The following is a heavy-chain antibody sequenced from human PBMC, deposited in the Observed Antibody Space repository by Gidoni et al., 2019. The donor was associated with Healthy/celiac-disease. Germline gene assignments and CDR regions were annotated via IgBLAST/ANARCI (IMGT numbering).Heavy chain of an antibody. Sequence: QLQRVQSGAGVKKRGASVQVSCKASGYTFTGYYMHWVRQAPGQGLEWMGWINPNSGGTNYAQKFQGRVTMTRDTSISTAYMELSRLRSNDTAVYYCARRIAAAGTDWFDPWGQGTLGTVSS. J-gene: IGHJ5*02. D-gene: IGHD6-13*01. CDR1: GYTFTGYY. CDR2: INPNSGGT. CDR3: ARRIAAAGTDWFDP. V-gene: IGHV1-2*02.